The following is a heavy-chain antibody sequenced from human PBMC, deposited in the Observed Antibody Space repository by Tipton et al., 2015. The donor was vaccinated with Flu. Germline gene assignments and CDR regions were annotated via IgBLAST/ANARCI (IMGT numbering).Heavy chain of an antibody. CDR2: IDRSGSP. J-gene: IGHJ4*01. V-gene: IGHV4-34*01. D-gene: IGHD3-10*01. CDR1: GGSFGGYS. CDR3: ASVVRGLTPSRYFDY. Sequence: LRLSCAVYGGSFGGYSWTWIRQPPEKGLEWIGEIDRSGSPNYNPSLKSRVTISLNTSKHQFSLELSSVTAADTAVYFCASVVRGLTPSRYFDYWGHGTLVTVSS.